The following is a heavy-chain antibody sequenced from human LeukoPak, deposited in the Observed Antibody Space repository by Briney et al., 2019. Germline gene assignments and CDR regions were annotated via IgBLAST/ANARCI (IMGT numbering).Heavy chain of an antibody. V-gene: IGHV4-61*09. Sequence: SETLSLTCTVSGGSISSDSYYWGWGRQPAGKGREWIGHIYTSGSTNYNPSLKSRVTISVATSKNQFSLKLSSVTAADTAVYYCAREGVGGYWGQGTLVTVSS. J-gene: IGHJ4*02. CDR3: AREGVGGY. CDR2: IYTSGST. CDR1: GGSISSDSYY. D-gene: IGHD3-10*01.